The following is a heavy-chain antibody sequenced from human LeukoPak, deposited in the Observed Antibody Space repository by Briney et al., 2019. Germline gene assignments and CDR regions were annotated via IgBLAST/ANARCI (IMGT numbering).Heavy chain of an antibody. V-gene: IGHV4-31*03. Sequence: SETLSLTCSVSGASIRSGGFYWSWPRQHPRRGLEWIGYIYFNGDTYYNPSLKSRVTISVDTSQNRFSLRVHSVTAADTAVYFCARARLRSEDFSTPYYFDFWGRGTLVTVSS. CDR2: IYFNGDT. D-gene: IGHD3-16*01. CDR1: GASIRSGGFY. CDR3: ARARLRSEDFSTPYYFDF. J-gene: IGHJ4*02.